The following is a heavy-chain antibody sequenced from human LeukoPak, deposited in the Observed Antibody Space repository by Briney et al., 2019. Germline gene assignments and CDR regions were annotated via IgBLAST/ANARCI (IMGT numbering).Heavy chain of an antibody. CDR2: IYYSGTT. D-gene: IGHD2-15*01. CDR1: GGSVSSGGHY. J-gene: IGHJ5*02. CDR3: ARTVEIAATYWFDP. V-gene: IGHV4-31*03. Sequence: SETLSLTCTVSGGSVSSGGHYWTWIRQYPGKGLEWIGYIYYSGTTHYNPSLKSRVTISVDTSKNQFSLNLSSVTAADTAVYYCARTVEIAATYWFDPWGQGSLVTVSS.